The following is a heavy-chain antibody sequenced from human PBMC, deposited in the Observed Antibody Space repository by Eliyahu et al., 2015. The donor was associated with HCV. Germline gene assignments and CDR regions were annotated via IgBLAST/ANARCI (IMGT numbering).Heavy chain of an antibody. CDR2: STNKESGYMT. J-gene: IGHJ4*02. Sequence: EVQLVESGGGLVQPGGSLXLSCAASGFTFSDHYMDWVRQAPRKGLEWVGRSTNKESGYMTVYAPSVKGRFIISRDESENSLSLQLTRLESEDTAVYYCVRGYNSFDSWGQGTLVTVSS. V-gene: IGHV3-72*01. D-gene: IGHD3-16*02. CDR1: GFTFSDHY. CDR3: VRGYNSFDS.